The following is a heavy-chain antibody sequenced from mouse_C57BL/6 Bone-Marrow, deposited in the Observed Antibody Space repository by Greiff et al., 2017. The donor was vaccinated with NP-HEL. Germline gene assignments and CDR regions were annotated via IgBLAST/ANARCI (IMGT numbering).Heavy chain of an antibody. Sequence: VQLKESGPELVKPGASVKMSCKASGYTFTDYNMHWVKQSHGKSLEWIGYINPNNGGTSYNQKFKGNATLTVNKSSSTAYMELRSLTSEDSAVYYCAREGVGRQRHFDVWGTGTTVTVSS. CDR2: INPNNGGT. CDR3: AREGVGRQRHFDV. V-gene: IGHV1-22*01. CDR1: GYTFTDYN. J-gene: IGHJ1*03. D-gene: IGHD6-1*01.